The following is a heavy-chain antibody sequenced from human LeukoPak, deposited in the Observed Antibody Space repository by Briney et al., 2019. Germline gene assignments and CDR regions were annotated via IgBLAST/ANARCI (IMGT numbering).Heavy chain of an antibody. J-gene: IGHJ4*02. Sequence: ASVKVSCKASGGTFSSYAISWVRQAPGQGLEWMGRIIPILGIANYAQKFQGRVTITADKSTSTAYMELSSLRSEDTAVYYCARAHSSSWSQEGDYWGQGTLVTVSS. V-gene: IGHV1-69*04. CDR3: ARAHSSSWSQEGDY. D-gene: IGHD6-13*01. CDR1: GGTFSSYA. CDR2: IIPILGIA.